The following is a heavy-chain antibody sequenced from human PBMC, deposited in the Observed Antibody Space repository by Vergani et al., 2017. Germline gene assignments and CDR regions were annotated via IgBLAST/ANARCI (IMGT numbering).Heavy chain of an antibody. D-gene: IGHD6-6*01. Sequence: EVQLVQSGAEVKKPGESLKISCKGSGYSFTSYWIGWVRQMPGKGLEWMGIIYPGDSDTRYSPSFQGQVTISADKSISTAYLQWSSLKASDTAMYYCAGHSSSSGSNYYYYMDVWGKGTTVTVSS. CDR1: GYSFTSYW. CDR3: AGHSSSSGSNYYYYMDV. CDR2: IYPGDSDT. J-gene: IGHJ6*03. V-gene: IGHV5-51*03.